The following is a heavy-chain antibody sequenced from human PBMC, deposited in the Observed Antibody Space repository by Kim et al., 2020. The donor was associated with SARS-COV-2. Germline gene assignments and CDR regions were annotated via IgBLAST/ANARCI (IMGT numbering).Heavy chain of an antibody. CDR1: GFTFSSYA. Sequence: GGSLRLSCAASGFTFSSYAMSWVRQAPGKGLEWVSAISGSGGSTYYADSVKGRFTISRDNSKNTLYLQMNSLRAEDTAVYYCATGTVAESYYYYGMDVWGQGTTVTVSS. J-gene: IGHJ6*02. V-gene: IGHV3-23*01. D-gene: IGHD4-17*01. CDR2: ISGSGGST. CDR3: ATGTVAESYYYYGMDV.